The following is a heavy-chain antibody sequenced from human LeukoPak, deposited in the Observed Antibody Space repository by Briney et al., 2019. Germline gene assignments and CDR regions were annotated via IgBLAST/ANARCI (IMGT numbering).Heavy chain of an antibody. J-gene: IGHJ5*02. Sequence: GGSLRLSCAASGFTFSNAWMSWVRQAPGKGLEWVGRIKSRTDGGTTDYAAPVKGRFTISRDDSKNTLYLQMNSLKTEDTAVYYCTTGLVGHEWELLSPLSAWGQGTLVTVSS. D-gene: IGHD1-26*01. CDR3: TTGLVGHEWELLSPLSA. V-gene: IGHV3-15*01. CDR1: GFTFSNAW. CDR2: IKSRTDGGTT.